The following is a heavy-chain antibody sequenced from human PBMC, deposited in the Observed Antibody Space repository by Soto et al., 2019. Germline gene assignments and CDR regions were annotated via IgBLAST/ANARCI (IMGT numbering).Heavy chain of an antibody. CDR1: GGSISSYY. J-gene: IGHJ4*02. Sequence: QVQLQESGPGLVKPSETLSLTCTVSGGSISSYYWSWIRQPPGKGLEWIGYIYYSGSTNYNPSLNSRATISVDTSKNQFSLKLSSVTAADTAVYYCARDRAYFDYWGQGTLVTVSS. V-gene: IGHV4-59*01. CDR3: ARDRAYFDY. CDR2: IYYSGST.